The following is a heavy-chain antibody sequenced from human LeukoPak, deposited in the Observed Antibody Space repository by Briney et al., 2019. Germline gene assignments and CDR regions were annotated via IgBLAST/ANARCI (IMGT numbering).Heavy chain of an antibody. D-gene: IGHD2-8*01. CDR2: IRGSGGST. J-gene: IGHJ3*02. CDR3: ARDPNGDYIGAFHI. Sequence: SGGSLRLSCAASGFTFSNAWMTWVRQAPGQGLEWVSAIRGSGGSTFYADSVKGRFTISRDNTRNTLYLQMNSLRAEDTALYYCARDPNGDYIGAFHIWGQGILVTVSS. CDR1: GFTFSNAW. V-gene: IGHV3-23*01.